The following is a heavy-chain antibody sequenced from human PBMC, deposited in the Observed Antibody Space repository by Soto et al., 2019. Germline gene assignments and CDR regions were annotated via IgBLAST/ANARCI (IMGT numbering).Heavy chain of an antibody. CDR2: ISAYNGNT. D-gene: IGHD2-2*01. Sequence: ASVKVSCKASGYTFTSYGISWVRQAPGQGLEWMGWISAYNGNTNYAQKLQGRVTMTTDTSTSTAYMELRSLRSDDTAVYYCASDQVPAALLGWFDPWGQRTLVTVS. CDR1: GYTFTSYG. CDR3: ASDQVPAALLGWFDP. J-gene: IGHJ5*02. V-gene: IGHV1-18*01.